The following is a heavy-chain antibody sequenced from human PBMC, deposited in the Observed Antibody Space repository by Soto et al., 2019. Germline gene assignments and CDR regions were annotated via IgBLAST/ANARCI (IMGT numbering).Heavy chain of an antibody. Sequence: EVQLVESGGGLVQPGGSLRLSCAASGFTFSSYDMHWVRQATGKGLEWVSAIGTAGDTYYPGSVKGRFTISRENAKNSLYLQMNSLRAGDTAVYYCARGLGTVRFGYWGQGTLVTVSS. CDR3: ARGLGTVRFGY. CDR1: GFTFSSYD. CDR2: IGTAGDT. D-gene: IGHD4-17*01. J-gene: IGHJ4*02. V-gene: IGHV3-13*01.